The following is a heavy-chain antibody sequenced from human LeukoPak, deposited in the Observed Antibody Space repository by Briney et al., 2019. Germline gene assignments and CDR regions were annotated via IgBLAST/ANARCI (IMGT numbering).Heavy chain of an antibody. Sequence: PGGSLGLSCAASGFTFSNYAMHWVRQAPGKGLEWVAVISYDGGNKYYADSVKGRFTISRDNSKNTLYLQMNSLRAEDTAVYYCAKCLGFGELYVLYIGAKGKRFTVFS. V-gene: IGHV3-30-3*02. CDR3: AKCLGFGELYVLYI. J-gene: IGHJ3*02. CDR1: GFTFSNYA. D-gene: IGHD3-10*01. CDR2: ISYDGGNK.